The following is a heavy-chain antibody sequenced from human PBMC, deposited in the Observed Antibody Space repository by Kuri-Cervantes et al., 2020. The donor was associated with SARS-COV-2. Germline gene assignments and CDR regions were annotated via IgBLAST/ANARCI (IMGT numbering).Heavy chain of an antibody. J-gene: IGHJ4*02. CDR3: ARSAPPGIAAAGVDWYFDY. V-gene: IGHV3-30-3*01. CDR1: GFTFSSYA. CDR2: ISYDGSNK. D-gene: IGHD6-13*01. Sequence: GGSLRLSCAASGFTFSSYAMHWVRQAPGKGLGWVAVISYDGSNKYYADSVKGRFTISRDNSKNTLYLQMNSLRAEDTAVYYCARSAPPGIAAAGVDWYFDYWGQGTLVTVSS.